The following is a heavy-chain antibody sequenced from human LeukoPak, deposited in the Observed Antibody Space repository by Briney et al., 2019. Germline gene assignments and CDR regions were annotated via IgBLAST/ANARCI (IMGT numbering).Heavy chain of an antibody. D-gene: IGHD4-23*01. CDR3: AKPHDYGGNAVYYFDY. CDR2: ISGSGGST. V-gene: IGHV3-23*01. CDR1: GFTFSSYA. J-gene: IGHJ4*02. Sequence: GGSLRLSCAASGFTFSSYAMSWVRQAPGKGLEWVSAISGSGGSTYYADSVKGRFTISRDNSKNTLYLQMNSLRAEDTAIYYCAKPHDYGGNAVYYFDYWGRGTLVTVSS.